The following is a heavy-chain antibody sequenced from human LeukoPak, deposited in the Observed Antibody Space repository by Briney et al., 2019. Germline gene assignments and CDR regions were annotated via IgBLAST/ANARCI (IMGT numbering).Heavy chain of an antibody. CDR3: ARGPIWTAAAVRGNYYYMDV. Sequence: SETLSLTCTVSGGSISSYYWSWIRQPPGKGLEWIGYIYYRGSTNYNPSLKSRVTISVDTSKNQFSLKLSSVTAADTAVYYCARGPIWTAAAVRGNYYYMDVWGKGTTVTVSS. J-gene: IGHJ6*03. CDR2: IYYRGST. V-gene: IGHV4-59*01. D-gene: IGHD6-13*01. CDR1: GGSISSYY.